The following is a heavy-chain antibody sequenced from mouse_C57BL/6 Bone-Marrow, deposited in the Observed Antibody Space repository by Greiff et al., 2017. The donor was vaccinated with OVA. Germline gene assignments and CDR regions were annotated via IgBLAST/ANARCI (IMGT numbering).Heavy chain of an antibody. CDR3: ARHGYFDY. CDR1: GFTFSDYY. Sequence: DVKLVESGGGLVQPGGSLKLSCAASGFTFSDYYMYWVRQTPEKRLEWVAYISPGGGSTYYPDTVKGRFTISRDNAKNTLYLQMSRLKSEDTAMYYCARHGYFDYWGQGTTLTVSS. CDR2: ISPGGGST. V-gene: IGHV5-12*01. J-gene: IGHJ2*01.